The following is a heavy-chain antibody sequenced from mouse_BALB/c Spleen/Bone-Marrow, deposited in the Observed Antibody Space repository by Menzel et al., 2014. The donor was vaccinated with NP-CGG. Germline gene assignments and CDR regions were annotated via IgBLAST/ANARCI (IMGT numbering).Heavy chain of an antibody. CDR3: ARNFYGSSYFDY. CDR2: ISTYSGNT. CDR1: GYTFTAYA. J-gene: IGHJ2*01. Sequence: QVQLQQSGPELVRPGVSVKLSCKGSGYTFTAYAMHRVKQSHAKSLEWIGLISTYSGNTHYNQNFKGKATMTVDKSSSTAYMELARLTSEDSAIYYCARNFYGSSYFDYWGQGTTLTVSS. D-gene: IGHD1-1*01. V-gene: IGHV1-67*01.